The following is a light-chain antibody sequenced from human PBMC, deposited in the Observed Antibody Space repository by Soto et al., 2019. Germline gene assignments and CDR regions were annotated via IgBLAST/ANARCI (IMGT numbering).Light chain of an antibody. J-gene: IGKJ4*01. CDR2: AAS. Sequence: DIQMTQSPSSLSASVGDRVTITCRASQSISSYLNWYQQKPGKAPKLLIYAASSLQSGVPSRFSGSGSGTDFTLTISSLQPEDFATYYCQQGYSTPQHTFGGGTQVDIK. CDR1: QSISSY. CDR3: QQGYSTPQHT. V-gene: IGKV1-39*01.